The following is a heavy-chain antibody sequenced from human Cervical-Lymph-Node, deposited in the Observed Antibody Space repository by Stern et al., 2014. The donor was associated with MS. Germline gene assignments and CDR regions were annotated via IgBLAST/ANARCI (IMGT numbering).Heavy chain of an antibody. J-gene: IGHJ4*02. CDR2: VWYDGSNT. CDR1: GFSFSRYA. D-gene: IGHD6-13*01. CDR3: ASAYSSSHYYFDY. Sequence: VQLVESGGGVVQPGRSLRLSCAASGFSFSRYAMHWVRQAPGKGLEWVALVWYDGSNTYYAASATSRFTITRNNFKNTIYLQMNSLRAEDTAVYYCASAYSSSHYYFDYWGQGTLVTVSS. V-gene: IGHV3-33*01.